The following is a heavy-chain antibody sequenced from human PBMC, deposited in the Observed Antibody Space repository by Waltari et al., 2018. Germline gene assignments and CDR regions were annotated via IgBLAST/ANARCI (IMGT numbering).Heavy chain of an antibody. V-gene: IGHV6-1*01. Sequence: QVQLQQSGPGLVKPSQTLSLTCAISGDTVSSNSAAWNWIRQSPSRGLEWLGRTYYRSKWCNEYAGSVKSRISIKPDTSKNQFSRQLTSVTPEDTAVYLCARDLRNTITWAYYYGIDVWGQGTTVTVSS. CDR3: ARDLRNTITWAYYYGIDV. CDR2: TYYRSKWCN. D-gene: IGHD2-2*01. J-gene: IGHJ6*02. CDR1: GDTVSSNSAA.